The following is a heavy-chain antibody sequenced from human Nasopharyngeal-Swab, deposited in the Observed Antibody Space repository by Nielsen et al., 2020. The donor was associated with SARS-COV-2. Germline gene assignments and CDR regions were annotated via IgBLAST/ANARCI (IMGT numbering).Heavy chain of an antibody. Sequence: SETLSLTCTVSGGSISSGSYYWSWIRQPAGKGLEWIGRIYTSGSTNYNPSLKSRVTISVDTSKNQFPLKLSSVTAADTAVYYCARGSVIGGFDYWGQGTLVTVSS. CDR2: IYTSGST. V-gene: IGHV4-61*02. J-gene: IGHJ4*02. D-gene: IGHD2/OR15-2a*01. CDR1: GGSISSGSYY. CDR3: ARGSVIGGFDY.